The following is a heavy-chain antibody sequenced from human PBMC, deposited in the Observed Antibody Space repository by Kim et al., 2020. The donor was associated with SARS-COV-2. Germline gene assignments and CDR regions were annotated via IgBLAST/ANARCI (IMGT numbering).Heavy chain of an antibody. V-gene: IGHV4-34*01. D-gene: IGHD5-12*01. Sequence: SETLSLTCAVYGGSFSGYYWSWIRQPPGKGLEWIGEINHSGSTNYNPSLKSRVTISVDTSKNQFSLKLSSVTAADTAVYYCARGRGAIDYWGQGTLVTVSS. CDR1: GGSFSGYY. J-gene: IGHJ4*02. CDR3: ARGRGAIDY. CDR2: INHSGST.